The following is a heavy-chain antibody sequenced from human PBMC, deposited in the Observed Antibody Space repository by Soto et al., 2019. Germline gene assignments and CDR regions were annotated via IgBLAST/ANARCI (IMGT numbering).Heavy chain of an antibody. D-gene: IGHD3-10*01. Sequence: ASVKVSCKASGYTFTSYAMHWVRQAPGQRLEWMGWINAGNGNTKYSQKFQGRVTITRDTSASTAYMELSSLRSEDTAVYYCARDGYYGSGRRNWFDPWGQGTLVTVSS. J-gene: IGHJ5*02. V-gene: IGHV1-3*01. CDR1: GYTFTSYA. CDR3: ARDGYYGSGRRNWFDP. CDR2: INAGNGNT.